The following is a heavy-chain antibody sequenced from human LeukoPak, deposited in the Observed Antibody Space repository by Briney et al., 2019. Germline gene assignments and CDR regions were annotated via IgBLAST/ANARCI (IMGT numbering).Heavy chain of an antibody. V-gene: IGHV1-24*01. D-gene: IGHD2-2*01. CDR1: GYTITELS. CDR3: ARSQCPDSTSCYYFFYFDF. CDR2: FDPEDGET. Sequence: ASVKVSCKVSGYTITELSMHWVRQAPGKGLEWMGGFDPEDGETIYAQKFQGRVTMTEDTSTDTAYMELSSLRSEDTAVYYCARSQCPDSTSCYYFFYFDFWGQGTPVTVSS. J-gene: IGHJ4*02.